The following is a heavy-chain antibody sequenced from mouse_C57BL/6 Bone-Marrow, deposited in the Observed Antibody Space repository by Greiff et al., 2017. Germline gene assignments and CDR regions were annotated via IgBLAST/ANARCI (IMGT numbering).Heavy chain of an antibody. V-gene: IGHV1-72*01. D-gene: IGHD4-1*01. J-gene: IGHJ1*03. CDR2: IDPNSGGT. CDR1: GYTFTSYW. Sequence: QVQLKQPGAELVKPGASVKLSCKASGYTFTSYWMHWVKQRPGRGLEWIGRIDPNSGGTKYNEKFKSKATLTVDKPSSTAYMQLSSLTSEDSAVYYCARVGFRYFDVWGTGTTVTVSS. CDR3: ARVGFRYFDV.